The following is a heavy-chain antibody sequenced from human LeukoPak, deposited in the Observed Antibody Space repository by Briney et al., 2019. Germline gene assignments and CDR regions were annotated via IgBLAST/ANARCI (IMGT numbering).Heavy chain of an antibody. V-gene: IGHV3-30*18. CDR3: AKDRRGGKGNRFDY. D-gene: IGHD3-10*01. CDR2: ISYDGSNK. Sequence: GRSLRLSCAVSGFTFSSYGMHWVRQAPGKGLEWVAVISYDGSNKYYADSVKGRFTISRDNSKNTLYLQMNSLRAEDTAVYYCAKDRRGGKGNRFDYWGQGTLVTVSS. CDR1: GFTFSSYG. J-gene: IGHJ4*02.